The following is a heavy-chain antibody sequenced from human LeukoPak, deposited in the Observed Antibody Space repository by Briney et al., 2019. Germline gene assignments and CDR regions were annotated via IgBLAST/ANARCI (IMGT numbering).Heavy chain of an antibody. Sequence: SETLSLTCAVYGGSFSGYYWSWIRQPPGKGLEWIGEINHSGSTNYNPSLKSRVTISVDTSKNQFSLKLSSVTAADTAVYYCARVGYSSSWYDWFDPWGQGTLVTVYS. V-gene: IGHV4-34*01. CDR3: ARVGYSSSWYDWFDP. CDR1: GGSFSGYY. J-gene: IGHJ5*02. CDR2: INHSGST. D-gene: IGHD6-13*01.